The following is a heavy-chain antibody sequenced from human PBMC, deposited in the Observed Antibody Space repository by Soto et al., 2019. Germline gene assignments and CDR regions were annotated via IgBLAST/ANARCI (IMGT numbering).Heavy chain of an antibody. CDR1: GYTFTSDH. CDR3: ARVKSQDSYGFYYYYGMDV. CDR2: IHPGNGNT. J-gene: IGHJ6*02. V-gene: IGHV1-46*04. Sequence: ASVKVSCKASGYTFTSDHIHWMRQVPGQGLEWMAIIHPGNGNTLYAQKLQGRVTVTTDTSTSTVYMELSSLRSEDTAVYYCARVKSQDSYGFYYYYGMDVWGQGTTVTVSS. D-gene: IGHD5-18*01.